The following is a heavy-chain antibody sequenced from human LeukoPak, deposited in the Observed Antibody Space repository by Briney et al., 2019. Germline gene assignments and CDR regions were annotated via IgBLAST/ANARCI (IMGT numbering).Heavy chain of an antibody. CDR2: ISYDGSNK. V-gene: IGHV3-30*03. D-gene: IGHD5-12*01. CDR3: ARDAGNSGYGCDL. Sequence: GGSLRLSCAASGFTFSSYGMHWVRQAPGKGLEWVAVISYDGSNKYYADSVKGRFTISRDNARNSLYLQMNNLRGEDTAIYYCARDAGNSGYGCDLWGQGTLVTVSS. CDR1: GFTFSSYG. J-gene: IGHJ5*02.